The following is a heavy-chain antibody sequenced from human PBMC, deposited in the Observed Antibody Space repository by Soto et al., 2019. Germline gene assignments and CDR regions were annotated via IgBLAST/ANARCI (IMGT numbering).Heavy chain of an antibody. J-gene: IGHJ4*02. CDR3: ARQVLWSGYYTMYYFDY. CDR1: GGSVSGYY. D-gene: IGHD3-3*01. Sequence: SETLSLTCTVSGGSVSGYYWSWIRQAPGKGLEWIGYIYYSGRTHYNPSIKSRGTISVDTSKNQFSLKLTSVTAPDTAVYYCARQVLWSGYYTMYYFDYWGQGALVTVSS. V-gene: IGHV4-59*08. CDR2: IYYSGRT.